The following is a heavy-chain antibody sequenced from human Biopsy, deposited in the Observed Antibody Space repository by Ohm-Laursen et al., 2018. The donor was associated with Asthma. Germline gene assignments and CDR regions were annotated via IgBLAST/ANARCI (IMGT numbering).Heavy chain of an antibody. J-gene: IGHJ3*02. V-gene: IGHV4-34*01. Sequence: SETLSLTCYVYPGSFSGFFWTWIRQSPGKGLEWIGETNEGGVTNNNPSLKSRVIISIDTYWNRVSLKLTSVTAADTAVYYCARQKLVAAEGPFDMWGQGTMVIVSS. CDR2: TNEGGVT. D-gene: IGHD1-26*01. CDR1: PGSFSGFF. CDR3: ARQKLVAAEGPFDM.